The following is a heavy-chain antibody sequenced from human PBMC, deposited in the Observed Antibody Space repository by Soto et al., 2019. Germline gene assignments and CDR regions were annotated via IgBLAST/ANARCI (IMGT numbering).Heavy chain of an antibody. D-gene: IGHD3-22*01. V-gene: IGHV1-3*01. J-gene: IGHJ4*02. Sequence: KFQGRVTITRDTSASTAYMELSSLRSEDTAVYYCARTSSSVPEGTTTNLVYWGQGTLVTVSS. CDR3: ARTSSSVPEGTTTNLVY.